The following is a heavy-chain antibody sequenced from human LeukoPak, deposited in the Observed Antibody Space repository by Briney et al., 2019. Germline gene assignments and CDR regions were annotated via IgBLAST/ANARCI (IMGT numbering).Heavy chain of an antibody. CDR2: IYTSGST. CDR1: GGSISSGSYY. V-gene: IGHV4-61*02. Sequence: PSETLSLTCTVSGGSISSGSYYWSWIRQPAGKGLEWIGRIYTSGSTNYNPSLKSRVTISVDTSKNQFSLKLSSVTAADTAVYYCARDHESSVATPYYYYYMDVWGKGTTVTISS. CDR3: ARDHESSVATPYYYYYMDV. J-gene: IGHJ6*03. D-gene: IGHD6-19*01.